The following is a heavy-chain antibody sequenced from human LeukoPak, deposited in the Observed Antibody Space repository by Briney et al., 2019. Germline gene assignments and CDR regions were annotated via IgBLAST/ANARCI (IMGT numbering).Heavy chain of an antibody. V-gene: IGHV4-30-2*01. CDR3: ARGYGDNSGAFDI. Sequence: SETLSLTCTVSGGSIMVAAYSWSWIRQPPGKGLEWIGYNYYNGRSYYNPYLKSRVTISLDRSKNQFSLRLSSVTAADTAVYFCARGYGDNSGAFDIWGQGTLVTVSS. CDR1: GGSIMVAAYS. D-gene: IGHD4-23*01. CDR2: NYYNGRS. J-gene: IGHJ3*02.